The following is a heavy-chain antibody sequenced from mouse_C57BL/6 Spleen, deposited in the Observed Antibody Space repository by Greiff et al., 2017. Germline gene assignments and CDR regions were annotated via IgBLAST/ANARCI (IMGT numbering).Heavy chain of an antibody. CDR1: GYTFTSYG. J-gene: IGHJ3*01. CDR2: IYPRSGNT. CDR3: ARGETALFAY. Sequence: VKLQQSGAELARPGASVKLSCKASGYTFTSYGISWVKQRTGQGLEWIGEIYPRSGNTYYNEKFKGKATLTADKSSSTAYMELRSLTSEDSAVYFCARGETALFAYWGQGTLVTVSA. D-gene: IGHD3-2*01. V-gene: IGHV1-81*01.